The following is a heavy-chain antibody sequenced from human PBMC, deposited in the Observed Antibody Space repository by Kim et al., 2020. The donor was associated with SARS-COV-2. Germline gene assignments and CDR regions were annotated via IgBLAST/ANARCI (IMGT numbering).Heavy chain of an antibody. CDR2: IRGNGGTG. V-gene: IGHV3-23*01. Sequence: GGSLRLSCVGSGFTFSKFAMSWVRQAPGEGPEWVASIRGNGGTGYYTDSVKGRFTISRDNSKNTLSLQMNSLRTADTAVYHCAKYLGDDTDMVKAGGFEIGGQGTMVTVSS. J-gene: IGHJ3*02. CDR1: GFTFSKFA. CDR3: AKYLGDDTDMVKAGGFEI. D-gene: IGHD3-10*01.